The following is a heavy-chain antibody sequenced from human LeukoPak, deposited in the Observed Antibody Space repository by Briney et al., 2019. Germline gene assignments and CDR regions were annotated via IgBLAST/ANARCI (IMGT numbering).Heavy chain of an antibody. V-gene: IGHV3-23*01. D-gene: IGHD3-9*01. CDR3: ATFLFDSSGYSYFDY. CDR1: GVTISSYA. Sequence: PGGSLRLSCAASGVTISSYAMSWVRQAPGRGLEWLSAISGSAGNTYYADSVKGLFTIARDNSKNPLYLQMNSLSADDTAVYYCATFLFDSSGYSYFDYWGPGTLVTVSS. CDR2: ISGSAGNT. J-gene: IGHJ4*02.